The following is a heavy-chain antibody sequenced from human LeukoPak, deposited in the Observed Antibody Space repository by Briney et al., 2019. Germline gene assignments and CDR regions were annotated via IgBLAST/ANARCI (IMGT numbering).Heavy chain of an antibody. CDR1: GYTFTSYA. V-gene: IGHV1-3*02. CDR3: ARLYCSSTSCQDYSFDY. D-gene: IGHD2-2*01. J-gene: IGHJ4*02. Sequence: GASVKVSCKASGYTFTSYAMHWVRQAPGQRLEWMGWSNAGNGNTKYSQEFQGRVTMTADTSTSTVYMELRSLRSDDTAVYYCARLYCSSTSCQDYSFDYWGQGTLVTVSS. CDR2: SNAGNGNT.